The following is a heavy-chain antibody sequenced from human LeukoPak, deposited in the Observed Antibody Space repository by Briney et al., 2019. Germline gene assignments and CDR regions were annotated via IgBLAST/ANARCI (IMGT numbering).Heavy chain of an antibody. D-gene: IGHD2-2*01. V-gene: IGHV1-18*01. CDR3: ARDNPLMGVVLPPNFFAFDP. Sequence: ASVKVSCKASGYTFTSYGISWVRQAPGQGLEWMGWISAYNGNTNYAQKLQGRVTMTTDTSTSTAYMELRSLRSDDTAVYYCARDNPLMGVVLPPNFFAFDPWGQGTLVTVSS. J-gene: IGHJ5*02. CDR1: GYTFTSYG. CDR2: ISAYNGNT.